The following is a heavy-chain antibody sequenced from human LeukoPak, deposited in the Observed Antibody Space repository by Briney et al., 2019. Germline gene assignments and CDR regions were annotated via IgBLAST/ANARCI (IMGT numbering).Heavy chain of an antibody. CDR2: ISPYNDNT. Sequence: GASVKVSCKTSGYTFVNYGINWVRQAPGQGLEWMGGISPYNDNTNCAQKLQARVTMTTDTSTTTAYLELRSLRSDDTAVYYCARGNPHDAFDIWGQGTMVTVSS. V-gene: IGHV1-18*01. D-gene: IGHD1-14*01. CDR3: ARGNPHDAFDI. J-gene: IGHJ3*02. CDR1: GYTFVNYG.